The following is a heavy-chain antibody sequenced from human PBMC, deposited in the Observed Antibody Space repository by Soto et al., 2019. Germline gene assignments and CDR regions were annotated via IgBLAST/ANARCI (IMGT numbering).Heavy chain of an antibody. J-gene: IGHJ6*02. CDR1: GFIFSRYA. CDR2: ISSRGDRT. CDR3: AKETGYSYGSQPNALDV. Sequence: EVQLLESGGGLVQPGGSLRLSCAGSGFIFSRYAMNWVRQAPGKGLEWVSIISSRGDRTSYAESVKGRFTISRDDSKNTLFLHMNSLWAEDTAVYYCAKETGYSYGSQPNALDVWGQGTTVTVSS. D-gene: IGHD5-18*01. V-gene: IGHV3-23*01.